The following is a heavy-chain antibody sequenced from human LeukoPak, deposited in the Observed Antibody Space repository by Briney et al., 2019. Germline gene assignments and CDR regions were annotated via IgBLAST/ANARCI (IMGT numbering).Heavy chain of an antibody. V-gene: IGHV1-2*06. D-gene: IGHD6-19*01. CDR2: INPNSGGT. Sequence: GRINPNSGGTNYAQKFQGRVTMTRDTSISTAYMELSRLRSDDTAVYYCAREIRLARNWFDPWGQGTLVTVSS. J-gene: IGHJ5*02. CDR3: AREIRLARNWFDP.